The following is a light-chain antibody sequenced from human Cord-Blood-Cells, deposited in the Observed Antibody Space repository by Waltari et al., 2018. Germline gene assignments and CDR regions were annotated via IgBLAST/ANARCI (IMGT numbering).Light chain of an antibody. J-gene: IGLJ2*01. V-gene: IGLV3-25*03. Sequence: SYELPQPPSVSVSPGLTARITRPGDALPEQYDYWYQQKPGQAPVLVIYKDSERPSGIPERFSGSSSGTTVTLTISGVQAEDEADYYCQSADSSGTYPVFGGGTKLTVL. CDR1: ALPEQY. CDR3: QSADSSGTYPV. CDR2: KDS.